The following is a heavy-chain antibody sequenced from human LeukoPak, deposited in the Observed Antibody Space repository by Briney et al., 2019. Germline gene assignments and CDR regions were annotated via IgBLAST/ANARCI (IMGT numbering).Heavy chain of an antibody. CDR2: ISSGSSYI. CDR1: GFTFSSYS. Sequence: GGSLRLSCAASGFTFSSYSMNWVRQAPGKGLEWVSSISSGSSYIYYADSVKGRFTISRDNAKNSLYLQMNSLRVEDTAVYYCARGSNSGYSSSWYCDYWGQGTLVTVSS. CDR3: ARGSNSGYSSSWYCDY. J-gene: IGHJ4*02. D-gene: IGHD6-13*01. V-gene: IGHV3-21*01.